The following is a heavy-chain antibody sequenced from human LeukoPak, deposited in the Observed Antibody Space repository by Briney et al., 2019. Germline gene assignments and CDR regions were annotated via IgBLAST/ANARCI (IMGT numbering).Heavy chain of an antibody. D-gene: IGHD3-3*01. CDR3: AKDLTIFGVVTEI. Sequence: GGSLRLSSAAAGVTFSRYAMSWVRQALGKGKEWVSAISGSGGSTYYADSVKGRFTISRDNSKNTLYLQMNSLRAEDTAVYYCAKDLTIFGVVTEIWGQGTLVTVSS. CDR2: ISGSGGST. CDR1: GVTFSRYA. V-gene: IGHV3-23*01. J-gene: IGHJ4*02.